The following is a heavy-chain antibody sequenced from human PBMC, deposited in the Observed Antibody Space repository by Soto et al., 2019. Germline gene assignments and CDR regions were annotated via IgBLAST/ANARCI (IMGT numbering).Heavy chain of an antibody. CDR2: IIPIFGTA. D-gene: IGHD3-10*01. CDR1: GGTFSSYA. J-gene: IGHJ4*02. V-gene: IGHV1-69*01. CDR3: TRAHFNSDFDY. Sequence: QVHLVQSGAEVKKPGASVMVSCKASGGTFSSYAISWVRQAPGQGLEWMGGIIPIFGTANYAQKFQGRVTITADESTSTAYMELSSLISEDTAVYYCTRAHFNSDFDYWGQGTLVTVSS.